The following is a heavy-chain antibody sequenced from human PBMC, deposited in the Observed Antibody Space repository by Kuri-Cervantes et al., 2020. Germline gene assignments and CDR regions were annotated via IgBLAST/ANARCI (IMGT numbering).Heavy chain of an antibody. J-gene: IGHJ4*02. CDR3: AKDMRGLTIFGVGPFDY. D-gene: IGHD3-3*01. V-gene: IGHV3-9*01. CDR2: ISWNSGSI. CDR1: GSTFGDNA. Sequence: GGSLRLSCTTSGSTFGDNAMHWVRQAPGKGLEWVSGISWNSGSIGYADSVKGRFTISRDNAKNSLYLQMNSLRAEDTALYYCAKDMRGLTIFGVGPFDYWGQGTLVTVSS.